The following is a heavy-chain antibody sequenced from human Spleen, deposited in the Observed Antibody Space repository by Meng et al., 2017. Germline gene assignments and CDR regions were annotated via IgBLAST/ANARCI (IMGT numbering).Heavy chain of an antibody. CDR1: GFTFSSYG. CDR2: IWYDGSNK. J-gene: IGHJ4*02. D-gene: IGHD7-27*01. CDR3: ARAIGTGVDY. Sequence: GESLKISCAASGFTFSSYGMHWVRQAPGKGLEWVAVIWYDGSNKYYADSVKGRFTISRDNSKNTLYLQMNSLRAEDTAVYYCARAIGTGVDYWGQGTLVTVSS. V-gene: IGHV3-33*01.